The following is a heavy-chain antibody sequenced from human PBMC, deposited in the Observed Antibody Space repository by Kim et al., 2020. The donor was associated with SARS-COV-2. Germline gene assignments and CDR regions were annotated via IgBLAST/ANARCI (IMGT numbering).Heavy chain of an antibody. D-gene: IGHD2-2*02. CDR2: IYSGGST. CDR3: ASMYCSSTSCYKGYYYYYYGMDV. Sequence: GGSLRLSCAASGFTVSSNYMSWVRQAPGKGLEWVSVIYSGGSTYYADSAKGRFTISRDNSKNTLYLQMNSLRAEDTAVYYCASMYCSSTSCYKGYYYYYYGMDVWGQGTTVTVSS. J-gene: IGHJ6*02. V-gene: IGHV3-53*01. CDR1: GFTVSSNY.